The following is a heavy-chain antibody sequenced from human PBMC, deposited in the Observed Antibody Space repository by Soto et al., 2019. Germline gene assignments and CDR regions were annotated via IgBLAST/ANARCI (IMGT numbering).Heavy chain of an antibody. V-gene: IGHV3-23*01. CDR1: GFTFSSNA. CDR2: ISGSGCST. D-gene: IGHD3-3*01. CDR3: AKAPRENYDFCKGYLLLGY. Sequence: PGGSLRRSCAASGFTFSSNAMSRVRQAPGKGLQSVSAISGSGCSTYYADSVKVRFTISRDNSKITLYLQMISLRAEDTAVYYCAKAPRENYDFCKGYLLLGYWGQGTLVIVSS. J-gene: IGHJ4*02.